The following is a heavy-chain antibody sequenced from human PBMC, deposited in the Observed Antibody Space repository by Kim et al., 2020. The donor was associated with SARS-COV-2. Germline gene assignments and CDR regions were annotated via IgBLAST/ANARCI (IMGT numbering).Heavy chain of an antibody. CDR3: ARGARAFDI. Sequence: GRSLRLSCAASGFSFSLYTMHWVRQAPGKGLDWVAVISYDGINKYYADSVRGRFTISRDNSKNTLYLQMNSLRSDDTALYYCARGARAFDIWGQGTMVTV. CDR2: ISYDGINK. V-gene: IGHV3-30*04. CDR1: GFSFSLYT. J-gene: IGHJ3*02.